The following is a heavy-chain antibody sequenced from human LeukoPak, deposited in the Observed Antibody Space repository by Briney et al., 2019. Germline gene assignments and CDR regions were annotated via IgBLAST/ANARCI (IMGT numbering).Heavy chain of an antibody. V-gene: IGHV4-59*01. CDR2: IYYSGST. Sequence: KPSETLSVTCTVSGGSISSDCWSWIEQPPGKGLEWVGYIYYSGSTNYNPSLKSRVTISVDTSKNQFSLKLSSVTAADTAVYYCARDREYCSGGSCYRWFDPWGQGTLVTVSS. D-gene: IGHD2-15*01. J-gene: IGHJ5*02. CDR3: ARDREYCSGGSCYRWFDP. CDR1: GGSISSDC.